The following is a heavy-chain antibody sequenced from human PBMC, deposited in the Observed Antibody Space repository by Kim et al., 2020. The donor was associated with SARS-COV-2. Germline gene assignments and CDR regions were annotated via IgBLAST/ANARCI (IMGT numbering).Heavy chain of an antibody. CDR3: ARDVPNEVVAPKNYYYYGMDV. D-gene: IGHD2-15*01. Sequence: GGSLRLSCAASGFTFSSYSMNWVRQAPGKGLEWVSSISSSSSYIYYADSVKGRFTISRDNAKNSLYLQMNSLRAEDTAVYYCARDVPNEVVAPKNYYYYGMDVWGQGTTVTVSS. CDR2: ISSSSSYI. V-gene: IGHV3-21*01. J-gene: IGHJ6*02. CDR1: GFTFSSYS.